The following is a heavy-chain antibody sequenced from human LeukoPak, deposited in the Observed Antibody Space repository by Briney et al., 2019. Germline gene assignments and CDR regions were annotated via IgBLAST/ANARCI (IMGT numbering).Heavy chain of an antibody. J-gene: IGHJ3*02. CDR3: ARRSDVSAFDI. CDR1: GGSISSYY. V-gene: IGHV4-59*08. Sequence: SETLSLTCTVSGGSISSYYWSWIRQPPGKGLEWIGYIYYSGSTNYNPSLKSRVTISVDTSKNQFSLKLSSVTAADTAVYYCARRSDVSAFDIWGQGTMVTVSS. CDR2: IYYSGST.